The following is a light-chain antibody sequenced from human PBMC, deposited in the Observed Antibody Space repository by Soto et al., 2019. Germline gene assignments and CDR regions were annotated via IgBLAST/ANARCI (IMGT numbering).Light chain of an antibody. V-gene: IGLV3-21*01. Sequence: SYELTQPPSVSVAPGQTASISCGGNNIGIKDVYWYQQQPGQAPVLVIYDNRDRPSGSPERFSGSNSGNTATLTISRVEAGDEADYYCQVWDTRSDHPVFGGGTKLTVL. CDR1: NIGIKD. CDR3: QVWDTRSDHPV. CDR2: DNR. J-gene: IGLJ2*01.